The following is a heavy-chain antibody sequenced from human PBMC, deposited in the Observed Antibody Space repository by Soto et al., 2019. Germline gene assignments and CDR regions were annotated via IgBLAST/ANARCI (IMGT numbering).Heavy chain of an antibody. J-gene: IGHJ6*02. Sequence: QVQLVQSGAEVKKPGSSVKVSCKASGGTFSSYAISWVRQAPGQGLEWMGGIIPIFGTANYAQKFQGRVTITADESTSTAYMELISLRSEDTAVYYCARGGRKGSSWPYYYYGMDVWGQGTTVTVSS. D-gene: IGHD6-13*01. CDR1: GGTFSSYA. V-gene: IGHV1-69*01. CDR2: IIPIFGTA. CDR3: ARGGRKGSSWPYYYYGMDV.